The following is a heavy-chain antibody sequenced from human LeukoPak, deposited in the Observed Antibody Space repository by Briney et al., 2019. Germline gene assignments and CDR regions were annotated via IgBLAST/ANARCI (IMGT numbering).Heavy chain of an antibody. CDR3: AKDVGGPAYKLDP. V-gene: IGHV3-21*01. Sequence: GGSLRLSCAASGFTFSSYSMNWVRQAPGKGLEWVSSISSSSSYIYYADSVKGRFTISRDNAKNSLYLQMNSLRAEDTAVYYCAKDVGGPAYKLDPWGQGTLVTVSS. CDR2: ISSSSSYI. J-gene: IGHJ5*02. D-gene: IGHD1-14*01. CDR1: GFTFSSYS.